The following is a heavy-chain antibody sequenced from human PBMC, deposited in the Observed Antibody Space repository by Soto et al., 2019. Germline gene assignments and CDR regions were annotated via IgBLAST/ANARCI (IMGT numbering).Heavy chain of an antibody. Sequence: SETLSHTCAVYGGSLSRYYWSWIRQPPGKGLEWIGEINHSGSTNYNPSLKSRVTISVDTSKNQFSLKLSSVTAADTAVYCCARINSAYDFCIGYYRDSSCCMDFWGQRPTVT. CDR3: ARINSAYDFCIGYYRDSSCCMDF. V-gene: IGHV4-34*01. CDR1: GGSLSRYY. D-gene: IGHD3-3*01. J-gene: IGHJ6*02. CDR2: INHSGST.